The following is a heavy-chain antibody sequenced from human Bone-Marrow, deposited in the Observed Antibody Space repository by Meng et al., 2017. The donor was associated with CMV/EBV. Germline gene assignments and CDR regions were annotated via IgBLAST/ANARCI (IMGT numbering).Heavy chain of an antibody. CDR3: ARRQRGYRDWYFDL. D-gene: IGHD5-18*01. J-gene: IGHJ2*01. V-gene: IGHV4-34*01. CDR1: GGSSSGYY. Sequence: SETLSLTCAVYGGSSSGYYWSWIRQPPGKGLEWIGEINHSGSTNYNPSLKSRVTISVDTSKNQFSLKLSSVIAADTAVYYCARRQRGYRDWYFDLWGRDTLVTVPQ. CDR2: INHSGST.